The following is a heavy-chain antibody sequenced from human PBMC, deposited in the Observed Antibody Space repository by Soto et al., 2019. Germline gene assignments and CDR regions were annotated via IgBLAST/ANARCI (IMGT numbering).Heavy chain of an antibody. CDR1: GYTFTGYY. V-gene: IGHV1-2*02. J-gene: IGHJ6*02. Sequence: ASVKVSCKASGYTFTGYYIHWVRQAPGQGLEWMGWINPNSGDTNYAQQLQGRVTMTRDTSITTAHMDLTRLISDDTAVYYCARASHGMDVWGQGTTVTVSS. CDR3: ARASHGMDV. CDR2: INPNSGDT.